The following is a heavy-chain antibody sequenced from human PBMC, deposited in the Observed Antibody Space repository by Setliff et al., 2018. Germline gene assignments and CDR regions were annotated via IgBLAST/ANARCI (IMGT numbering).Heavy chain of an antibody. CDR1: GFIFDDYG. V-gene: IGHV3-23*01. J-gene: IGHJ4*02. CDR3: ARYSSGWFFDY. CDR2: GSTGKT. D-gene: IGHD6-19*01. Sequence: GSLRLSCAASGFIFDDYGMGWVRQVPGKGLEWVSGGSTGKTDYADSVKGRFTMSRDSSTNTLYLQMNSLRAEDTAVYYCARYSSGWFFDYWGQGTPVTVSS.